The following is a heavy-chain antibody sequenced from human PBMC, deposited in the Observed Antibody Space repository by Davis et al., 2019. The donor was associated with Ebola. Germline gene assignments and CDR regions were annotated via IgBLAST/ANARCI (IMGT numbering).Heavy chain of an antibody. Sequence: SVKVSCKASVGTFSSYAISWVRQAPGQGLEWMGGIIPIFGTANYAQKFQGRVTITADESTSTAYMELSSLRSEDTAVYYCARVDYKDIVLMVYAPHGFDPWGQGTLVTVSS. CDR1: VGTFSSYA. CDR3: ARVDYKDIVLMVYAPHGFDP. J-gene: IGHJ5*02. CDR2: IIPIFGTA. V-gene: IGHV1-69*13. D-gene: IGHD2-8*01.